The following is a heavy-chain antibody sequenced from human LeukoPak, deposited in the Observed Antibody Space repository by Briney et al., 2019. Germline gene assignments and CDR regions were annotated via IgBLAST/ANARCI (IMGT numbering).Heavy chain of an antibody. V-gene: IGHV3-48*01. J-gene: IGHJ4*02. CDR3: ARDEQKWFGESYYFDY. CDR1: GFTFSSYS. Sequence: GGSLRLSCAASGFTFSSYSMNWVRQAPGKGLEWVSYISSSSSTIYYADSVKGRFTISRDNAKNSLYLQMNSLRAEDTAVYYRARDEQKWFGESYYFDYWGQGTLVTVSS. D-gene: IGHD3-10*01. CDR2: ISSSSSTI.